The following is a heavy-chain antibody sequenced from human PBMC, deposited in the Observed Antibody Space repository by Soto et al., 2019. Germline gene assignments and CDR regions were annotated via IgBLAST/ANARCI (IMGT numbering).Heavy chain of an antibody. V-gene: IGHV1-18*01. J-gene: IGHJ6*02. Sequence: GASVKVSCKASGYTFTSYGISWVRQAPGQGLEWMGWISAYNGNTNYAQKLQGGVTMTKDTSTSTAYMELRSLRSDDTAVYYCARDGAYYYGSGSQGGMDVWGQGTTVTVSS. CDR3: ARDGAYYYGSGSQGGMDV. CDR1: GYTFTSYG. CDR2: ISAYNGNT. D-gene: IGHD3-10*01.